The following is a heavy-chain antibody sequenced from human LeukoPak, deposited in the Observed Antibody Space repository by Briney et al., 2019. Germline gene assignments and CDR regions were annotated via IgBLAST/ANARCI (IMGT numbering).Heavy chain of an antibody. D-gene: IGHD6-19*01. CDR1: GFTFSSYW. V-gene: IGHV3-7*03. J-gene: IGHJ4*02. CDR2: IKQDGSER. CDR3: ATGAGCGY. Sequence: GGSLRLSCAASGFTFSSYWMTWVREAPGKGLEWVANIKQDGSERNYVDSVKGRFTISRDNAKNSLYLQMNTLRDEDTAVYYCATGAGCGYWGQGTLVTVSS.